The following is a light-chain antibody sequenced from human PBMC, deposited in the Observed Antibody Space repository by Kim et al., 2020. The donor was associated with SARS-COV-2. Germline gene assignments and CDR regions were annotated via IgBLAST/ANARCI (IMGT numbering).Light chain of an antibody. Sequence: SYELTQPPSVSVAPGKTARITCGGNNIGSKSVHWYQQKPGQAPVLVIYYDSDRPSGIPERFSGSNSGNTATLTISRVEAGDEADYYCHVWDSSGDHEVFG. J-gene: IGLJ1*01. CDR1: NIGSKS. CDR3: HVWDSSGDHEV. CDR2: YDS. V-gene: IGLV3-21*04.